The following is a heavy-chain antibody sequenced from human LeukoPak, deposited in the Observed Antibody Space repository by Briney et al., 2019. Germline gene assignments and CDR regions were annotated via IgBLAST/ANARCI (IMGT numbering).Heavy chain of an antibody. CDR3: ARDLVVGATHFDY. Sequence: GGSPRLSCAASGFTFSSYSMNWVRQAPGKGLEWVSSISSSSSYIYYADSVKGRFTISRDNAKNSLYLQMNSLRAEDTAVYYCARDLVVGATHFDYWGQGTLVTVSS. CDR2: ISSSSSYI. D-gene: IGHD1-26*01. CDR1: GFTFSSYS. V-gene: IGHV3-21*01. J-gene: IGHJ4*02.